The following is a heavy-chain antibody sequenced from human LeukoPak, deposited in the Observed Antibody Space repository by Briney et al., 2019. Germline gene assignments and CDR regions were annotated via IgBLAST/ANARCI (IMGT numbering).Heavy chain of an antibody. D-gene: IGHD3-22*01. CDR3: ARGEPYYYDSSGYYLY. J-gene: IGHJ4*02. CDR2: IYYSGST. CDR1: GGSISSSSYY. Sequence: PSETLSLTCTVSGGSISSSSYYWDWIRQPPGKGLEWIGSIYYSGSTYYNPSLKSRVTISVDTSKNQFSLKLSSVTAADTAVYYCARGEPYYYDSSGYYLYWGQGTLVTVSS. V-gene: IGHV4-39*01.